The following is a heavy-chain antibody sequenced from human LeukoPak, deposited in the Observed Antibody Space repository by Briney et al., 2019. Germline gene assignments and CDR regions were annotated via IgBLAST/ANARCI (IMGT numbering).Heavy chain of an antibody. CDR3: ARYPVTYYDFWSGYSGVFDY. CDR1: GFTFSSYS. CDR2: ISSSSSYI. Sequence: GGSLRLSCAASGFTFSSYSMNWVRQAPGKGLEWVSSISSSSSYIYYADSVEGRFTISRDNAKNSLYLKMNSLRAEDTAVYYCARYPVTYYDFWSGYSGVFDYWGQGTLVTVSS. D-gene: IGHD3-3*01. J-gene: IGHJ4*02. V-gene: IGHV3-21*01.